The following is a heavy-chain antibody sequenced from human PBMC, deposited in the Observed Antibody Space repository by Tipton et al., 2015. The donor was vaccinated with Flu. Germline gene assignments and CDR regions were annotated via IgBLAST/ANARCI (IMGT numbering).Heavy chain of an antibody. V-gene: IGHV4-38-2*01. CDR3: ARRDYSNYVSEPKNWFDP. Sequence: TLSLTCAVSGDSIRSSDYYWGWIRQPPGKGLEWIGYIFHSGNTYHNPSLKSRVTISVDTSKNQFSLKLSSVTAADTAVYYCARRDYSNYVSEPKNWFDPWGQGALVTVSS. CDR1: GDSIRSSDYY. J-gene: IGHJ5*02. D-gene: IGHD4-11*01. CDR2: IFHSGNT.